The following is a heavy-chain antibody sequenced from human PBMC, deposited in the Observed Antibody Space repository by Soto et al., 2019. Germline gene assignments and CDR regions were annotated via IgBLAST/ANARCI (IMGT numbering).Heavy chain of an antibody. J-gene: IGHJ4*02. D-gene: IGHD3-10*01. CDR2: IYYLGST. CDR3: ARDGYDGSGSPYPAY. V-gene: IGHV4-59*01. CDR1: GGSMSEYF. Sequence: SETLSLTCSVSGGSMSEYFWSWIRQSPGKGLEWIGYIYYLGSTDYNPSHKSRVTISVDTSKRQFSLRLTSVTAADTAVYYCARDGYDGSGSPYPAYWGPGTQVTVSS.